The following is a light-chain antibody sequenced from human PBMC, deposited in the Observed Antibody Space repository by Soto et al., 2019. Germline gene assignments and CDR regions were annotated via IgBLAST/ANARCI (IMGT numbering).Light chain of an antibody. V-gene: IGKV3-20*01. CDR3: HQDINLPWT. CDR1: QSVSSTF. CDR2: GAS. Sequence: EIVLTQSPGTLSLSPGDRATLSCRASQSVSSTFLAWYQQKPGQAPRLLIYGASSRATGIPDRFSGSGSGTDFTLTISRLEPEDFAVYYCHQDINLPWTFGQGTKVDIK. J-gene: IGKJ1*01.